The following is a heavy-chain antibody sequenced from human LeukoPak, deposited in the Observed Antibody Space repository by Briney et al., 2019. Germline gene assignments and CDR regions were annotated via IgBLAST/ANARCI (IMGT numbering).Heavy chain of an antibody. CDR2: IYSGGST. CDR1: GFTSSSYA. J-gene: IGHJ4*02. CDR3: ARNKKGDRYTYGHDY. V-gene: IGHV3-66*01. Sequence: PGGSLRLSCAASGFTSSSYAMSWVRQAPGKGLEWVSGIYSGGSTYYADSVKGRFTIFRDNSKNTLYFQMNSLRAEDTAVYYCARNKKGDRYTYGHDYWGQGTLVTVSS. D-gene: IGHD5-18*01.